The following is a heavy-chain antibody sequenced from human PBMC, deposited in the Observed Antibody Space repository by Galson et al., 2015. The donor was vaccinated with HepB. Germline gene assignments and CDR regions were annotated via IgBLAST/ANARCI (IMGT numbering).Heavy chain of an antibody. CDR1: GFTFENYA. D-gene: IGHD3-9*01. J-gene: IGHJ4*02. V-gene: IGHV3-23*01. CDR3: AKPSTVTTKTGFDF. CDR2: IGGSGDRT. Sequence: SLRLSCAGSGFTFENYAISWVRQAPGKGLEWVADIGGSGDRTFYADSVKGRFTISRDNSKSSLSLQMNTLRVEDTAVYYCAKPSTVTTKTGFDFWGQGTVVTVSS.